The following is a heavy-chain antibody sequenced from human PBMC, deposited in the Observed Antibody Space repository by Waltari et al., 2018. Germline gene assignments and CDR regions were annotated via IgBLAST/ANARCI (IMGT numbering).Heavy chain of an antibody. D-gene: IGHD3-10*01. CDR2: MNPYVGNT. CDR1: GYTFTSYD. Sequence: QVQLVQSGAEVKKPGASVKVSCKASGYTFTSYDIHWVRQATGQGREWRGWMNPYVGNTGYAQKCQCRVTRTKNTSRSTAYMEPSSLRAEDTAVDYCASRRFRAVGDWGQGTLVTVSS. J-gene: IGHJ4*02. V-gene: IGHV1-8*02. CDR3: ASRRFRAVGD.